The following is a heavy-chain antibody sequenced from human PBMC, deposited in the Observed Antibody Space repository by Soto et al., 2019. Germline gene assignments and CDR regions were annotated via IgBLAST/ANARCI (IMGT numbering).Heavy chain of an antibody. V-gene: IGHV3-9*01. D-gene: IGHD3-16*01. CDR1: GFTFDDNA. J-gene: IGHJ4*02. CDR2: INWKSDI. Sequence: PGGVLRLSCAVSGFTFDDNAMHWVRQAPEKGLEWVSGINWKSDIGYADSVKGRFTISRDNAENSLYLQMNGLRAEDTALYYCAISQDRGGRTTFIYWGQGTQVTVSS. CDR3: AISQDRGGRTTFIY.